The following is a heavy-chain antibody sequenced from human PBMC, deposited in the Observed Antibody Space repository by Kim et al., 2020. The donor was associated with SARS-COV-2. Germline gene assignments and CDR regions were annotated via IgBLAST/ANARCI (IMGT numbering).Heavy chain of an antibody. CDR3: ARGRVGYSRGGEELDP. CDR1: GGSVSSGSYY. Sequence: SETLSLTCTVSGGSVSSGSYYWSWIRQPPGKGLEWIGYIYYSGSTNYNPSLKSRVTISVDTSKNQFSLKLSSVTAADTAVYYCARGRVGYSRGGEELDP. J-gene: IGHJ5*02. V-gene: IGHV4-61*01. D-gene: IGHD6-13*01. CDR2: IYYSGST.